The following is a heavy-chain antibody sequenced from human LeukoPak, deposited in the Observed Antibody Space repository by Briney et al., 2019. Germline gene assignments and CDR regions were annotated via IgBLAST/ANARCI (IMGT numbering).Heavy chain of an antibody. Sequence: GGSLRLSCEGSGFIFSGYAMTWVRQAPGKGLQWVSSISGSGESTYYADSMKGRFTISRDNSKNTLSLQMNSLRAEDTAVYFCAKGWGFRVVIPAAVSWGQGTLVTVSS. CDR3: AKGWGFRVVIPAAVS. D-gene: IGHD3-3*01. CDR1: GFIFSGYA. J-gene: IGHJ5*02. V-gene: IGHV3-23*01. CDR2: ISGSGEST.